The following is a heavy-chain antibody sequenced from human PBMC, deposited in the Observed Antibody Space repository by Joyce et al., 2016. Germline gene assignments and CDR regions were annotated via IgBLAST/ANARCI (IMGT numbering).Heavy chain of an antibody. D-gene: IGHD3-3*01. CDR3: ATLRDSDY. CDR2: VSHDGSNK. CDR1: GLMFTMYS. Sequence: QVQLVESGGGVVQPGRSLRLFCAASGLMFTMYSMHWVRQAPGKGLEWVAVVSHDGSNKKYADSVKGRFTISRDTSKSTLYLQMNSLRAEDTALYYCATLRDSDYWGQGTLVTVSS. V-gene: IGHV3-30*04. J-gene: IGHJ4*02.